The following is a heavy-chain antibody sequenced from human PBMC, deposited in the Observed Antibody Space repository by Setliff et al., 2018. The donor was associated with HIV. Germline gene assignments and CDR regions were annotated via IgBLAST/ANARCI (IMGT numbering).Heavy chain of an antibody. D-gene: IGHD3-10*01. V-gene: IGHV4-59*12. Sequence: KPSETLSLTCTVSGGSINNYYWRWIRQPPGKGMEWIGYIYPNGSPDYPSGNIVYNPSVRSRVTLSLDTSKNQFSLKLTSVTAADSAVYYCTGDYNSACYRFDYWGQGTPVTVSS. CDR3: TGDYNSACYRFDY. CDR1: GGSINNYY. J-gene: IGHJ4*02. CDR2: IYPNGSP.